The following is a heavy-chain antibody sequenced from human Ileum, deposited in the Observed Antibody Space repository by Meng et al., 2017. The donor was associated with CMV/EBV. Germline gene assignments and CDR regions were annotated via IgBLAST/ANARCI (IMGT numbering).Heavy chain of an antibody. J-gene: IGHJ4*02. V-gene: IGHV3-53*01. CDR3: AREGTGNFDY. CDR2: IYSDGNT. CDR1: GFTVSSNY. Sequence: EVQLVESGGGLIQPGGSLGLSCAASGFTVSSNYMSWVRQAPGKGLEWVSVIYSDGNTYYADSVKGRFTISRDNSKNTLYLQMNSLRAEDTAVYYCAREGTGNFDYWGQGTLVTVSS. D-gene: IGHD3-10*01.